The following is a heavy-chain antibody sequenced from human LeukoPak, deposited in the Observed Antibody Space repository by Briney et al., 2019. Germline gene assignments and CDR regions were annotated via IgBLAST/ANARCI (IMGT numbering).Heavy chain of an antibody. D-gene: IGHD4-17*01. V-gene: IGHV3-48*04. CDR2: ITSSSTTI. Sequence: GGSLRLSCAASGFTFSTYNMNWVRQAPGKGLEWISYITSSSTTIYYADSVKGRFTISRDNAKNSLYLQMNSLRAEDTAVYYCATDPRYGYGDNDLDYWGQGTLVTVSS. CDR1: GFTFSTYN. CDR3: ATDPRYGYGDNDLDY. J-gene: IGHJ4*02.